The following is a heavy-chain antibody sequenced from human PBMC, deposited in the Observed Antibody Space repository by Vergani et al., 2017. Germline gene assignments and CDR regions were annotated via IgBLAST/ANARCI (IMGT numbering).Heavy chain of an antibody. V-gene: IGHV3-48*02. CDR2: ISSSSSTI. J-gene: IGHJ6*02. D-gene: IGHD5-18*01. Sequence: EVQLLESGGGLVQPGGSLRLSCAASGFTFSSYSMNWVRQAPGKGLEWVSYISSSSSTIYYADSVKGRFTISRDNAKNSLYLQMNSLRDEDTAVYYCAGSWIQLWTPDYYYYGMDVWGQGTTVTVSS. CDR3: AGSWIQLWTPDYYYYGMDV. CDR1: GFTFSSYS.